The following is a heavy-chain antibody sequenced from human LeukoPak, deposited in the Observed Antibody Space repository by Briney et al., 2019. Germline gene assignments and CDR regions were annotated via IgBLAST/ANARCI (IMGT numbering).Heavy chain of an antibody. V-gene: IGHV3-23*01. J-gene: IGHJ4*02. CDR3: AKSPYIASHIDFDY. D-gene: IGHD3-16*01. CDR1: GFTSSSYA. CDR2: VSGSGDST. Sequence: GGSLRLSCAASGFTSSSYAMSWVRRAPGKGLEWVSTVSGSGDSTWYADSVKGRFTISRDNSKSTLYLQMNSLRAEDTAVYYCAKSPYIASHIDFDYWGQGTLVTVSS.